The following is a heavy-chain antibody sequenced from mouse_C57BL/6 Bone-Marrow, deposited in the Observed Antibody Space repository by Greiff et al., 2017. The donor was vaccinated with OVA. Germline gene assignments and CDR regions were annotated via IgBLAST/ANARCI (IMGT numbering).Heavy chain of an antibody. CDR2: INPNNGGT. Sequence: EVQLQQSGPELVKPGASVKMSCKASGYTFTDYNMHWVKQSHGKSLEWIGYINPNNGGTSYNQKFKGKATLTVNKSSSTAYMELRSLTSEDSAVYYCARGHYYSNYVGGMDCWGQGTSVTVSS. D-gene: IGHD2-5*01. CDR1: GYTFTDYN. J-gene: IGHJ4*01. V-gene: IGHV1-22*01. CDR3: ARGHYYSNYVGGMDC.